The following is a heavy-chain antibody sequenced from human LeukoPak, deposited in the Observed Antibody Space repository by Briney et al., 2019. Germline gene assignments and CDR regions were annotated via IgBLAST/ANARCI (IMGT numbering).Heavy chain of an antibody. Sequence: GGSLRLSCAAFGFTVSSNYMSWVRQAPGKGLEWVSVIYSGGSTYYADSVKGRFTISRDNSKNTLYLQMNSLRGDDTAVYYCAKDVGKWESLHFFDYWGQGTLVTVSS. D-gene: IGHD1-26*01. CDR3: AKDVGKWESLHFFDY. CDR1: GFTVSSNY. CDR2: IYSGGST. J-gene: IGHJ4*02. V-gene: IGHV3-53*01.